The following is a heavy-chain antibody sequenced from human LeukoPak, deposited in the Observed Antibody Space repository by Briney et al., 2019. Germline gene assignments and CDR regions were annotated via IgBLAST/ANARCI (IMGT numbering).Heavy chain of an antibody. V-gene: IGHV4-59*08. J-gene: IGHJ5*02. CDR1: GGSISSYY. D-gene: IGHD6-19*01. CDR3: AKRLVAGAYNWFDP. CDR2: IYDSGST. Sequence: PSETLSLTCTVSGGSISSYYWSWIRQPPGKGLEWIGCIYDSGSTNYNPSLRSRVTISVDTSKNQFSLKLSSVTAADTAVYYCAKRLVAGAYNWFDPWGQGTLVTVSS.